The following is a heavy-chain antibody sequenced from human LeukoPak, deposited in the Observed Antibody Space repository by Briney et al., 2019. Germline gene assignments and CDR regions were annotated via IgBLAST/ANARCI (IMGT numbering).Heavy chain of an antibody. V-gene: IGHV3-30*18. CDR2: ISFDGINK. CDR1: GFTFRNYG. CDR3: AKVFRASGSYRYYYYYYYMDV. Sequence: GGSLRLSCAASGFTFRNYGMHWVRQAPGKGLEWVAVISFDGINKYYADSVKGRFTISRDNSKNTLYLQMNSLRAEDTAVYYCAKVFRASGSYRYYYYYYYMDVWGKGTTVTISS. D-gene: IGHD1-26*01. J-gene: IGHJ6*03.